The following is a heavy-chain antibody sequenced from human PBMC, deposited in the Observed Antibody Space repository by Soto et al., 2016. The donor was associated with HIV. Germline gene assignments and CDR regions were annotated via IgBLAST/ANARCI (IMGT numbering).Heavy chain of an antibody. Sequence: VQLVESGGGVVQPGRSQRLSCAASGFTFSSYGMHWVRQAPGKGLEWVAVISDDGNNKYYADSVKGRFTISRDNSKNMLYLQMNTLRADDTAVYYCARDPXVPAAILEPQWGQGTLVTVSS. J-gene: IGHJ4*02. V-gene: IGHV3-30*19. CDR3: ARDPXVPAAILEPQ. CDR1: GFTFSSYG. CDR2: ISDDGNNK. D-gene: IGHD2-2*01.